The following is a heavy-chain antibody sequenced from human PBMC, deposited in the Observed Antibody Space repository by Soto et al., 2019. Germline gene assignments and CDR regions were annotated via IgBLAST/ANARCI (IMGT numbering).Heavy chain of an antibody. J-gene: IGHJ5*02. Sequence: QVQLQESGPGLVKPSETLSLTCTVSGGSISSYYWSWIRQPPGKGLEWIGYIYYSGSTNYNPSLKSRVTISVDTSKNQFSLKLSSVTAADTAVYYCARVAHSGINRGFDPWGQGTLVTVSS. D-gene: IGHD1-26*01. CDR2: IYYSGST. CDR1: GGSISSYY. CDR3: ARVAHSGINRGFDP. V-gene: IGHV4-59*01.